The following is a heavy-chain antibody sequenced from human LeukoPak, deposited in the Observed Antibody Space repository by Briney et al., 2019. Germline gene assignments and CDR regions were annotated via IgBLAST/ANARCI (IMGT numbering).Heavy chain of an antibody. V-gene: IGHV3-23*01. CDR3: AKRGVVIRVILVGFHKEAYYFDS. J-gene: IGHJ4*02. CDR1: GIALSNYG. CDR2: ISDSGGRT. D-gene: IGHD3-22*01. Sequence: GGSLRLSCAVSGIALSNYGMSWVRQAPGKGLEWVAGISDSGGRTNYADSVRGRFTISRDNPKNTLYLQMNSLRAEDTAVYFCAKRGVVIRVILVGFHKEAYYFDSWGQGALVTVSS.